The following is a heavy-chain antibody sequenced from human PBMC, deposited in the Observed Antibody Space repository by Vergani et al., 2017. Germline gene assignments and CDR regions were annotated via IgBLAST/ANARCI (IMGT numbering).Heavy chain of an antibody. CDR3: AREGVYAAAPFDY. CDR2: IYYSGST. D-gene: IGHD2-8*01. J-gene: IGHJ4*02. CDR1: GGSISSYY. Sequence: QVQLQESGPGLVKPSETLSLTCTVSGGSISSYYWSWIRQPPGKGLEWIGYIYYSGSTNYNPSLKNRVTISVDTSKNQFSLKLSSVTAADTAVYYCAREGVYAAAPFDYWGQGTLVTVSS. V-gene: IGHV4-59*01.